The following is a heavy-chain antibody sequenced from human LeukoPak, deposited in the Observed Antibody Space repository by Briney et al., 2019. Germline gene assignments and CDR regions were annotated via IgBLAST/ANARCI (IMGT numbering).Heavy chain of an antibody. CDR3: ASPFPSSSPGEVNDAFDI. V-gene: IGHV3-66*01. CDR2: IYSGGST. Sequence: GGSLRLSCAASGFTFSDYYMSWIRQAPGKGLEWVSVIYSGGSTYYADSVKGRFTISRNNSKNTLYLQMNSLRAEDTAVYYCASPFPSSSPGEVNDAFDIWGQGTMVTVSS. CDR1: GFTFSDYY. D-gene: IGHD6-13*01. J-gene: IGHJ3*02.